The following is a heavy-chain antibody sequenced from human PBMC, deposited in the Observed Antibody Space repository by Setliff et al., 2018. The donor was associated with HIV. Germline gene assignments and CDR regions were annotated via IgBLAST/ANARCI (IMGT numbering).Heavy chain of an antibody. Sequence: LKISCAASGFIFSGSAMHWVRQASGKGLEWVGRIRSKVNHYATVYAASVKGRFTISRDDSKNTAYLQMNSLKTEDTAVYYCARLSVTAAGTSGWDYFDYWGQGTLVTVSS. J-gene: IGHJ4*02. CDR1: GFIFSGSA. D-gene: IGHD6-13*01. CDR3: ARLSVTAAGTSGWDYFDY. CDR2: IRSKVNHYAT. V-gene: IGHV3-73*01.